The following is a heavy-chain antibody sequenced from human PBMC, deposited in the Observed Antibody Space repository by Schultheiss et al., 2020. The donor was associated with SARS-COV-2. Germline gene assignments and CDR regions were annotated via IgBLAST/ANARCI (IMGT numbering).Heavy chain of an antibody. CDR2: ISSSSSYI. J-gene: IGHJ4*02. V-gene: IGHV3-21*01. CDR3: ARGVVGATFDY. CDR1: GFTFSSYA. D-gene: IGHD1-26*01. Sequence: GGSLRLSCAASGFTFSSYAMSWVRQAPGKGLEWVSSISSSSSYIYYADSVKGRFTISRDNAKNSLYLQMNSLRAEDTAVYYCARGVVGATFDYWGQGTQVTVSS.